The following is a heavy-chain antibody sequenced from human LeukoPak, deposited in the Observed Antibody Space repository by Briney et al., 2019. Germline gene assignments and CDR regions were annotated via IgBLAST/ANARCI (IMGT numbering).Heavy chain of an antibody. CDR1: GFTFSSYA. CDR3: AKGPNDYDILTGYLIFDY. V-gene: IGHV3-23*01. J-gene: IGHJ4*02. Sequence: SGGSLRLSCAASGFTFSSYAMSWVRQAPGKGLEWVSAISGSGGSTYYADSVKGRFTISRDNSKNTLYLQMNSLRAEDTAVYYCAKGPNDYDILTGYLIFDYWGQGTLVTVSS. CDR2: ISGSGGST. D-gene: IGHD3-9*01.